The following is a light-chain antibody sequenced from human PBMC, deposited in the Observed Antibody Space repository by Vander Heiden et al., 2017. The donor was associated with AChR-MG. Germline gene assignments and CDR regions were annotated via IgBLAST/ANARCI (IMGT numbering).Light chain of an antibody. CDR2: DAS. Sequence: EIVLTQSPATLSLSPGERATLSCRASQTVSNYLAWYQQKPGQAPRLLIYDASKRATGIPARFSGSGSGTDFTLTISSLEPEDFAVYYFKQRTSLFTFGHGTKVEIK. J-gene: IGKJ3*01. CDR1: QTVSNY. V-gene: IGKV3-11*01. CDR3: KQRTSLFT.